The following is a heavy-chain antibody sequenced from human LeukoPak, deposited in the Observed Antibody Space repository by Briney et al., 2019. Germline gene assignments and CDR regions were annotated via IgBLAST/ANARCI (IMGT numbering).Heavy chain of an antibody. Sequence: PGGSLRLSCAASGFTFSDHWMHWVRQAPGKGLVWVSRINSDGSSTSYADSVKGRFTISRDNAKSTLNLQMNSLRAEDTAVYYCLATVTHHYWGQGTLVTVSS. J-gene: IGHJ4*02. D-gene: IGHD4-17*01. CDR2: INSDGSST. CDR1: GFTFSDHW. CDR3: LATVTHHY. V-gene: IGHV3-74*01.